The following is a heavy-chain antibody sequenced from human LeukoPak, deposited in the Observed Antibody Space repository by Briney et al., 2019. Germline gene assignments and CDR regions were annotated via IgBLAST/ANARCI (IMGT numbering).Heavy chain of an antibody. D-gene: IGHD3-9*01. CDR2: ISWNSGSI. Sequence: GRSLRLSCAASGFTFDDYAMHWVRQAPGKGLEWVSGISWNSGSIGYADSVKGRFTISRDNAKNSLYLQMNSLRAEDTALYYCAKVGDDSLTGYSPFDYWGQGTLVTVSS. CDR3: AKVGDDSLTGYSPFDY. J-gene: IGHJ4*02. V-gene: IGHV3-9*01. CDR1: GFTFDDYA.